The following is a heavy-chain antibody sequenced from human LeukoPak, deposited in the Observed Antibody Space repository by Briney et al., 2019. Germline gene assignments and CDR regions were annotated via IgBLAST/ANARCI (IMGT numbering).Heavy chain of an antibody. J-gene: IGHJ4*02. D-gene: IGHD5-18*01. CDR3: AAVDTAMIDGGFDY. V-gene: IGHV3-23*01. CDR2: ISDSGGST. Sequence: GGSLRLSCAASGFTFSSYAMSWVRQAPGKGLEWVSAISDSGGSTYYADSVKGRFTISRDNSKNTLYLQMNSLRAEDTAVYYCAAVDTAMIDGGFDYWGQGTLVTVSS. CDR1: GFTFSSYA.